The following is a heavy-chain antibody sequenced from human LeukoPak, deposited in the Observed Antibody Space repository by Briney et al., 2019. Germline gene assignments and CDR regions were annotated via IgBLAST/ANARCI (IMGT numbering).Heavy chain of an antibody. J-gene: IGHJ3*02. CDR2: IRSKANSYAT. Sequence: PGGSLRLSCAASGFTFSGSAMHWVRQASGKGLEWVGRIRSKANSYATAYAASVKGRFTISRDDSKNTAYLQMNSLKTEDTAVYYCTKALGEMATIIDAFDIWGQGTMVTVSS. CDR1: GFTFSGSA. CDR3: TKALGEMATIIDAFDI. V-gene: IGHV3-73*01. D-gene: IGHD5-24*01.